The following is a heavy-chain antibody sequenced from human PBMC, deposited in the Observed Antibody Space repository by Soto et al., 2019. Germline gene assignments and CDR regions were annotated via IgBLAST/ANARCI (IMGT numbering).Heavy chain of an antibody. CDR2: TIPMFSTT. D-gene: IGHD3-22*01. Sequence: QVQLVQSGAEVKKPESSVRVSCKASGGTFNSYAITWVRQAPGQGLEWMGGTIPMFSTTNYAEKFQGRVTITAAESTNTAYMELSSLRSADTAVYYCTRCGIRYHSIGYYLGIDGMDVWGQGTTVIVSS. V-gene: IGHV1-69*12. J-gene: IGHJ6*02. CDR3: TRCGIRYHSIGYYLGIDGMDV. CDR1: GGTFNSYA.